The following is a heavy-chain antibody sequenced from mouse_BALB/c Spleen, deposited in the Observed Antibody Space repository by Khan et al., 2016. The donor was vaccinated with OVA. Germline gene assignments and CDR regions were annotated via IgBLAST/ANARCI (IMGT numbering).Heavy chain of an antibody. J-gene: IGHJ2*01. D-gene: IGHD1-1*01. CDR2: TNPTNGRT. CDR3: ARIKKIVATYFDY. CDR1: GYTFTSYW. Sequence: QVQLKQSGAELVKAGASVKMSCKASGYTFTSYWMHWVKQRLGQGLEWFAETNPTNGRTYYNEKFKSKATLTVDKSSSTAYMLLSGPTFEDSAVYYCARIKKIVATYFDYRDQGTTLTVSS. V-gene: IGHV1S81*02.